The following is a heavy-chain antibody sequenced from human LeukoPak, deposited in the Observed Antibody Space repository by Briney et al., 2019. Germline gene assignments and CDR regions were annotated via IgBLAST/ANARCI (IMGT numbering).Heavy chain of an antibody. Sequence: GGSQRLSCAASGFTFSSYSMNWVRQAPGKGLEWVSYISSSSSTIYYADSVKGRFTISRDNAKNSLYLQMNSLRAEDTAVYYCARQGTYSGSNYFDYWGQGTLVTVSS. CDR2: ISSSSSTI. CDR3: ARQGTYSGSNYFDY. CDR1: GFTFSSYS. D-gene: IGHD1-26*01. J-gene: IGHJ4*02. V-gene: IGHV3-48*01.